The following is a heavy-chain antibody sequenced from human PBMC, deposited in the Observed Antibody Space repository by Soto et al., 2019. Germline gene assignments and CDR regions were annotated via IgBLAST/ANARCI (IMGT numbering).Heavy chain of an antibody. CDR3: STSANYYDTRRYRGYFDV. Sequence: EVQVVESGGGWVKPGGSLRLSCAASGFTFSNAWMSWVRQAPGKGLEWVARIKSKTDGGTTDYAAPVKGRFIISRDDSKTTLYLQVKSLKTVDTAVYYCSTSANYYDTRRYRGYFDVWGRGTLVTVSS. V-gene: IGHV3-15*01. D-gene: IGHD3-22*01. CDR2: IKSKTDGGTT. CDR1: GFTFSNAW. J-gene: IGHJ2*01.